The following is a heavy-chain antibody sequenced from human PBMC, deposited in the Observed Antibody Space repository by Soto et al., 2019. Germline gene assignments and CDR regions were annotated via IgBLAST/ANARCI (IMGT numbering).Heavy chain of an antibody. D-gene: IGHD4-17*01. J-gene: IGHJ4*02. V-gene: IGHV3-48*02. CDR1: GFTFSSYS. CDR2: ISSSSSTI. Sequence: EVQLVESGGGLVQPGGSLRLSCAASGFTFSSYSMNWVRQAPGKGLEWVSYISSSSSTIYYADSVKGRFTISRDNAKNSLYLQMNSLRDEDTAVYYGARDPPRWTTAGSGFDYWGQGTLVTVSS. CDR3: ARDPPRWTTAGSGFDY.